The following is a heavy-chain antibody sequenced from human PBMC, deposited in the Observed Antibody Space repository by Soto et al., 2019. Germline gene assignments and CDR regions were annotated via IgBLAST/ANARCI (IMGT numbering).Heavy chain of an antibody. V-gene: IGHV3-49*03. CDR3: TTDTRTVSRGYFDY. J-gene: IGHJ4*02. Sequence: GGSLRLSCSASGFAFDDYAMSWFRQAPGKGLDWVGYIRSNAYGGTTDYAAPVKGRFTISRDDSKNTLYLQMNSLKTEDTAVYYCTTDTRTVSRGYFDYWGQGTLVTVSS. D-gene: IGHD4-4*01. CDR1: GFAFDDYA. CDR2: IRSNAYGGTT.